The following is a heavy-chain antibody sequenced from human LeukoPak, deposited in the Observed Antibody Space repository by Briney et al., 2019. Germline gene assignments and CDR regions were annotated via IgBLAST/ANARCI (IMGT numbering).Heavy chain of an antibody. CDR1: GFTFHDFY. CDR2: IGGPDNTI. CDR3: AGHVGSSYEYFFDY. D-gene: IGHD2/OR15-2a*01. V-gene: IGHV3-11*04. J-gene: IGHJ4*02. Sequence: PGGSLRLSCVASGFTFHDFYMSWIRQAPGKGLEWISYIGGPDNTIYYTDSVKGRFTISRDNAKNSFYLQMNSLRAEDTAVYYCAGHVGSSYEYFFDYWGQGTLVTVSS.